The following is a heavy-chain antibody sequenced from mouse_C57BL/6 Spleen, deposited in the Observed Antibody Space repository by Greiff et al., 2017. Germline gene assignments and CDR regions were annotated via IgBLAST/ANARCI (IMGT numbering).Heavy chain of an antibody. CDR2: IDPEDGET. D-gene: IGHD2-4*01. V-gene: IGHV14-2*01. J-gene: IGHJ3*01. CDR1: GFNINDYY. Sequence: VQLQQSGAELVKPGASVKLSCTASGFNINDYYMHWVKQRPEQGLEWIGRIDPEDGETKYAPKFQGKATLTADTSSNTASLQLSSLTSEDAAVYYCARDDYGGYFADWGKGTMVTVSA. CDR3: ARDDYGGYFAD.